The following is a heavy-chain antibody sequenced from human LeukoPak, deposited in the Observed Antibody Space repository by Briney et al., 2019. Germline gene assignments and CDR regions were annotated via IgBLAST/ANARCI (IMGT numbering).Heavy chain of an antibody. J-gene: IGHJ6*03. V-gene: IGHV3-23*01. CDR3: AMQPMVRGVIMDV. CDR1: GFTFSSYA. Sequence: GGSLRLSCAASGFTFSSYAMSWVRQAPGKGLEWVSAISGSGGSTYHADSVKGRFTISRDNSKNTLYLQMNSLRAEDTAVYYRAMQPMVRGVIMDVWGKGTTVTVSS. CDR2: ISGSGGST. D-gene: IGHD3-10*01.